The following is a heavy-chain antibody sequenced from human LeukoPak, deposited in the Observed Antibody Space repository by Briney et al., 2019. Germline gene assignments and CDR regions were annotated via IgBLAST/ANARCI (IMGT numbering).Heavy chain of an antibody. Sequence: GVSLRLSCAASGFTFSSYSMNWVRQAPGKGLEWVSYISSSSSTIYYADSVKGRFTISRDNAKNSLYLQMNSLRAEDTAVYYCAREWLSFGYWGQGTLVTVSS. D-gene: IGHD5-12*01. V-gene: IGHV3-48*01. CDR3: AREWLSFGY. CDR2: ISSSSSTI. CDR1: GFTFSSYS. J-gene: IGHJ4*02.